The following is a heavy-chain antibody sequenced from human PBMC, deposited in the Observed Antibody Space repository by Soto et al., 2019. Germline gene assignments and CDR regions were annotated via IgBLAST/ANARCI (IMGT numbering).Heavy chain of an antibody. J-gene: IGHJ2*01. CDR2: IWYDGSYK. V-gene: IGHV3-33*01. Sequence: QVQLVESGGGVVQPGRSLRLSCAAPGFTFSNYGMHWVRQAPGKGLEWVAVIWYDGSYKYAADSVKGRFTISRDNSKNTLYLQMNSLRAEDTAVYYCARDKAHGYFDLWGRGTLVTVSS. CDR1: GFTFSNYG. CDR3: ARDKAHGYFDL.